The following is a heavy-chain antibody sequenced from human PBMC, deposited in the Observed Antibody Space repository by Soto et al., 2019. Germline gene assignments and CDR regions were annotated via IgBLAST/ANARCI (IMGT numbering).Heavy chain of an antibody. V-gene: IGHV3-13*01. Sequence: HPGGSLRLSCAASGFTFSSYDMHWVRQATGKGLEWVSAIGTAGDTYYPGSVKGRFTISRENAKNSLYLQMNSLRAGDTAVYYCARTRAGARTMDVWGQGTTVTVS. CDR3: ARTRAGARTMDV. CDR1: GFTFSSYD. J-gene: IGHJ6*02. CDR2: IGTAGDT. D-gene: IGHD6-19*01.